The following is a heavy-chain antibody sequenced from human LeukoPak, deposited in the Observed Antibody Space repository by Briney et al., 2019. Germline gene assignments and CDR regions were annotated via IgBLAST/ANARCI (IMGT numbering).Heavy chain of an antibody. Sequence: PGGSLRHSGVAAGCNVDKEWRHWGRQAQGKEMVWVSCSNNDMSTTNYADFVKGRFTISRDNAKNTLYLQMNSLRVEDTAVYFCARGASEAYGRAFDIWGQGTVVTVSS. V-gene: IGHV3-74*01. CDR3: ARGASEAYGRAFDI. CDR2: SNNDMSTT. CDR1: GCNVDKEW. J-gene: IGHJ3*02. D-gene: IGHD2-21*01.